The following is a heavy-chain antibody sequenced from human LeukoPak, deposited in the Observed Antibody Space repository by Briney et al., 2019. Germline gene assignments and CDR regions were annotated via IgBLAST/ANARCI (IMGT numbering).Heavy chain of an antibody. Sequence: PGGSLRLSCAASGFTFSNYAMNWVRQAPGKGLEWVSVITGSGENTYYADSVKGRFSISRDNSKNTLYVQMNSLRAEDTAIYYCARDYSHYFGSNGSPTPLYYFDHWGQGTLVTVSS. CDR2: ITGSGENT. CDR1: GFTFSNYA. D-gene: IGHD3-22*01. V-gene: IGHV3-23*01. J-gene: IGHJ4*02. CDR3: ARDYSHYFGSNGSPTPLYYFDH.